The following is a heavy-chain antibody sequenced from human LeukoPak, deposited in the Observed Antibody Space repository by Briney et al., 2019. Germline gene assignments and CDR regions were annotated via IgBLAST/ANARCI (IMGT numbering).Heavy chain of an antibody. CDR3: ARTRRGYSGYDLVFDY. J-gene: IGHJ4*02. CDR1: GFSLSTSGMC. V-gene: IGHV2-70*11. D-gene: IGHD5-12*01. CDR2: IDWDDDK. Sequence: ESGPTLVNPTQTLTLTCTFSGFSLSTSGMCVSWIRQPPGKALEWLARIDWDDDKYYSTSLKTRLTISKDTSKNQVVLTMTNMDPVDTATYYCARTRRGYSGYDLVFDYWGQGTLVTVSS.